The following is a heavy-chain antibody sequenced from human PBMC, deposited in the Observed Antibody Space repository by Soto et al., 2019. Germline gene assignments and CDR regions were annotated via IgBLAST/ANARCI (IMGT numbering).Heavy chain of an antibody. CDR2: ISSSGSTI. V-gene: IGHV3-11*01. Sequence: GSLRLSCAASGFTFSDYYMSWIRQAPGKGLEWVSYISSSGSTIYYADSVKGRFTISRDNAKNSLYLQMNSLRAEDTAVYYCARVSKYSGGWYVLYYLDGWGQGTLVTVSS. D-gene: IGHD6-19*01. J-gene: IGHJ4*02. CDR1: GFTFSDYY. CDR3: ARVSKYSGGWYVLYYLDG.